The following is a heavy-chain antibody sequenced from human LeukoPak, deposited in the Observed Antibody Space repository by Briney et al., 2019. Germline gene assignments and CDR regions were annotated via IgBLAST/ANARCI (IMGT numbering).Heavy chain of an antibody. CDR3: ARRISGLMTTVTAFDY. D-gene: IGHD4-17*01. CDR1: GYSFTSYW. V-gene: IGHV5-51*01. J-gene: IGHJ4*02. Sequence: GESLKISCKGSGYSFTSYWICWVRQMPGKGLEWMGIIYPGDSDTRYSPSFQGQVTISADKSISTAYLQWSSLKASDTAMYYCARRISGLMTTVTAFDYWGQGTLVTVSS. CDR2: IYPGDSDT.